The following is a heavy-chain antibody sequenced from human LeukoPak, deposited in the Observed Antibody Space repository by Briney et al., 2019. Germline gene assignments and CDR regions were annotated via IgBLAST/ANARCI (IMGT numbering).Heavy chain of an antibody. D-gene: IGHD5/OR15-5a*01. Sequence: GGSLRLSCKVSGLTFTNAWMTWVRQAPGKGLEWVGRFRSKPDGVTTDFAAPVKGRFSISRDDSTKTLYLQMNSLKPEDTAVYYCTTGGSTAGYWGQGTLVTVSS. CDR3: TTGGSTAGY. CDR1: GLTFTNAW. V-gene: IGHV3-15*01. CDR2: FRSKPDGVTT. J-gene: IGHJ4*02.